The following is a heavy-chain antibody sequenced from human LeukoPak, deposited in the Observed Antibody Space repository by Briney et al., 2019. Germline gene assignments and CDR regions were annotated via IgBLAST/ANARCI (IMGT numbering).Heavy chain of an antibody. CDR2: ISYDGSNK. J-gene: IGHJ5*02. D-gene: IGHD2-15*01. Sequence: PGRSLRLSCAASGFTFSSYAMHWVRQAPGKGLEWVAVISYDGSNKYYADSVKGRFTISRDNSKNTLYLQMNSLKAEDTAVYYCARELYCSGGSCPANWFDPWAREPWSPSPQ. V-gene: IGHV3-30*04. CDR3: ARELYCSGGSCPANWFDP. CDR1: GFTFSSYA.